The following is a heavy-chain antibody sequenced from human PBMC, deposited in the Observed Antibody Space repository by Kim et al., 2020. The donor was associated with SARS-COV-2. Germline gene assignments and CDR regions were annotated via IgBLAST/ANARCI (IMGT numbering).Heavy chain of an antibody. Sequence: SATYAQTFQGRVTMTRDTSTSTVCWELSSLRSEGTAVYYCARVISGPFDYWGQGTLVTVSS. D-gene: IGHD2-15*01. CDR2: SA. V-gene: IGHV1-46*01. CDR3: ARVISGPFDY. J-gene: IGHJ4*02.